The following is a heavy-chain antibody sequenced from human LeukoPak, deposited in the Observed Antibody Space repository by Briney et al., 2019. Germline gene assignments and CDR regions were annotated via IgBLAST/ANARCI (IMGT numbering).Heavy chain of an antibody. D-gene: IGHD3-9*01. J-gene: IGHJ3*02. Sequence: GGSLRLSCTASGFTFGDYAMSWVRQAPGKGLEWVGFIRSKAYGGTTEYAASVKGRFTISRDDSKSIAYLQMNSLKTEDTAVYYCTRDYDILTAVRAWAFDIWGQGTMVTVSS. CDR3: TRDYDILTAVRAWAFDI. V-gene: IGHV3-49*04. CDR2: IRSKAYGGTT. CDR1: GFTFGDYA.